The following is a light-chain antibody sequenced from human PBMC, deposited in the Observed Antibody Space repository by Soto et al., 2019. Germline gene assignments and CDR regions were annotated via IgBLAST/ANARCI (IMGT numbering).Light chain of an antibody. CDR3: QQDGRSIT. CDR2: GAS. Sequence: IVLTQSPGTLSLSPGERATLSCRASQRISSGYLAWYQQKPGQAPRLLIDGASSSATGLPDSFSGSGCGTDFPHTISRQDPEACACYYWQQDGRSITFGEGTRLEIK. J-gene: IGKJ5*01. V-gene: IGKV3-20*01. CDR1: QRISSGY.